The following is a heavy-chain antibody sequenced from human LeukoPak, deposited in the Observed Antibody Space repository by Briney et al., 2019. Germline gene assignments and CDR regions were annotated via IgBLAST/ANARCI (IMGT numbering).Heavy chain of an antibody. CDR3: ARDLGSGWNFDY. J-gene: IGHJ4*02. D-gene: IGHD6-19*01. Sequence: GGSLRLSCAASGFTVSSNYMSWVRQAPGKGLEWVSVIYSGGSTYYADSVKGRFTISRDNSKNTLYLQMNSLRAEDTAVYNCARDLGSGWNFDYWGQGTLVTVSS. CDR1: GFTVSSNY. V-gene: IGHV3-53*01. CDR2: IYSGGST.